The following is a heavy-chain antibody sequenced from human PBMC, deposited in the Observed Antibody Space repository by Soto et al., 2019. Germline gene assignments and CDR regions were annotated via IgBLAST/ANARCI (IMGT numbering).Heavy chain of an antibody. J-gene: IGHJ5*02. V-gene: IGHV4-31*03. CDR2: IYHTGST. CDR3: AKLSCTSSTCYFPGWFDP. D-gene: IGHD2-2*01. Sequence: SETLSLTRSDSGGSISTFGHYWTWIRHPPGKGLDWIGSIYHTGSTYYSKSLRSRLTMSVDTTKNQFSLQLKSMTAADTAVYYCAKLSCTSSTCYFPGWFDPWGQGTLVTVSS. CDR1: GGSISTFGHY.